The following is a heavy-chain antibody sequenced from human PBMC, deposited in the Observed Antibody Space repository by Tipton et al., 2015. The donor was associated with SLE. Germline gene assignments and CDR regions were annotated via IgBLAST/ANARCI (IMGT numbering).Heavy chain of an antibody. Sequence: GSLRLSCAASAFTFSSFEMNWVRQTPGKGLEWVSYISSSGSGSSMYYADSVKGRFTISRDNAKNSLFLQMNSVRAEDTGVYYCARNTGVEFDHWGQGALVTVSS. D-gene: IGHD7-27*01. CDR3: ARNTGVEFDH. CDR1: AFTFSSFE. CDR2: ISSSGSGSSM. J-gene: IGHJ4*02. V-gene: IGHV3-48*03.